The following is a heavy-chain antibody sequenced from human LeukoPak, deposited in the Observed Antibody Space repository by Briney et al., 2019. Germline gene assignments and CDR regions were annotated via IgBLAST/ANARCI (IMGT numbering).Heavy chain of an antibody. J-gene: IGHJ4*02. CDR1: GFTFSTYR. D-gene: IGHD2-2*01. V-gene: IGHV3-21*01. CDR2: LSSSSDYI. CDR3: AREGRCAGTTCHFDF. Sequence: PGGSLRLSCAASGFTFSTYRVTWVRQAPGKGLEWVSSLSSSSDYIYYADSVKGRFTISRDNAKNSLCLQMNSLRAADTAVYYCAREGRCAGTTCHFDFWGQGTLVTVSS.